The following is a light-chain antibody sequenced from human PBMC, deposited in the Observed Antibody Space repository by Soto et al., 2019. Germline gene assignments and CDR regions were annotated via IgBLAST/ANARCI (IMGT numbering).Light chain of an antibody. CDR1: QSLSSSY. CDR3: QQYYNSRT. J-gene: IGKJ1*01. CDR2: GES. Sequence: ILLTQSPGTLSLSPGERATLSCRASQSLSSSYLAWYQQKPGQDPRLLIYGESSRATGVPDRFSGSGSGTDFTLTISSLEPEDFAMYYCQQYYNSRTFGQGTKVDIK. V-gene: IGKV3-20*01.